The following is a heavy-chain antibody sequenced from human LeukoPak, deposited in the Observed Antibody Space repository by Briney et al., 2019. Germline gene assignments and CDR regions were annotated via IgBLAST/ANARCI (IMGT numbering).Heavy chain of an antibody. CDR3: ARGPTMAAAGAAYFQH. Sequence: ASVNVSCRASGYTFTSYDTHWVPQAPGQGLEWRGIINPSGGSTSYAQTLQGRVTMTSDTSTSTVYMELSSLRSEDTAVYSCARGPTMAAAGAAYFQHWGQGTLVTVSS. D-gene: IGHD6-13*01. CDR1: GYTFTSYD. CDR2: INPSGGST. V-gene: IGHV1-46*01. J-gene: IGHJ1*01.